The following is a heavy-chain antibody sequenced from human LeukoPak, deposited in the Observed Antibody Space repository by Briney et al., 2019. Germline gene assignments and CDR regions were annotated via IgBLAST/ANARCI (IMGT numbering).Heavy chain of an antibody. CDR2: ISSSGSAI. V-gene: IGHV3-11*01. J-gene: IGHJ4*02. CDR3: ARGGSGVNYDQINFDY. Sequence: GGSLRLSCAASGFTFSGYYMSWIRQAPGKGLEWVSYISSSGSAIYYADSVKGRFTISRDNAKNSLYLQMNSLRAEDTAAYYCARGGSGVNYDQINFDYWGQGTLVTVSS. CDR1: GFTFSGYY. D-gene: IGHD3-3*01.